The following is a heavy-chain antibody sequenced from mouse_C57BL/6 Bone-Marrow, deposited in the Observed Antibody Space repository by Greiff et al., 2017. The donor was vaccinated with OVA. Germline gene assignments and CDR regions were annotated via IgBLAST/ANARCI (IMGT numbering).Heavy chain of an antibody. J-gene: IGHJ3*01. V-gene: IGHV1-81*01. CDR1: GYTFTSYG. CDR2: IYPRSGNT. CDR3: ARGYHGAWFAY. Sequence: VNLVESGAELARPGASVKLSCKASGYTFTSYGISWVKQRTGQGLEWIGEIYPRSGNTYYNEKFKGKATLTADKSSSTAYMELRSLTSEDSAVYFCARGYHGAWFAYWGQGTLVTVSA. D-gene: IGHD1-2*01.